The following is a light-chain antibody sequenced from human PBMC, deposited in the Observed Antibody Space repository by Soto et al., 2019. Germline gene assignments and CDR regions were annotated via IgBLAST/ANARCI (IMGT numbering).Light chain of an antibody. Sequence: IQLTQSPSSLSSSVGDRVAITCRASQSISTYLAWYQQKPGKAPKLLIYKASSLESGVPSRFSGSGSGTKFTLTISSLQPDDFATYYCQQYNSYSWTFGQGTKVDIK. CDR1: QSISTY. CDR3: QQYNSYSWT. CDR2: KAS. J-gene: IGKJ1*01. V-gene: IGKV1-5*03.